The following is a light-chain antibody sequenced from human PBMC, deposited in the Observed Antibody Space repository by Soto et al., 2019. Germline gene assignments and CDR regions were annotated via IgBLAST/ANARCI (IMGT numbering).Light chain of an antibody. V-gene: IGKV3-11*01. CDR3: QQRSTSFT. Sequence: EIVLTQSPATLSLSPGERATLSCRASQSVSSYLAWYQQKPGQAPRLLIYDASNRATGIPARFSGSGSGTDFTLTISRLGPEDFAVYYCQQRSTSFTFGPGTKVDIK. CDR2: DAS. J-gene: IGKJ3*01. CDR1: QSVSSY.